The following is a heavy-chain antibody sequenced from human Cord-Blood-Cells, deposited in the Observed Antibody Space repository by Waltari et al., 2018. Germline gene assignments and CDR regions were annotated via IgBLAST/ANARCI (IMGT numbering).Heavy chain of an antibody. Sequence: QVQLQQWGAGLLKPSETLSLTCAVYGGSFSGYYWSWIRQPPGKGLEWIGKINHSGSTNYNPSLKSRVTISVDTSKNQFSLKLSSVTAADTAVYYCARRAYDILTGYSDAFDIWGQGTMVTVSS. CDR3: ARRAYDILTGYSDAFDI. CDR2: INHSGST. V-gene: IGHV4-34*01. D-gene: IGHD3-9*01. CDR1: GGSFSGYY. J-gene: IGHJ3*02.